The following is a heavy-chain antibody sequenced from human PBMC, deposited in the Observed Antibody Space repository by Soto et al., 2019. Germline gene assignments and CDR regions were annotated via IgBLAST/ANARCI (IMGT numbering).Heavy chain of an antibody. V-gene: IGHV1-46*03. D-gene: IGHD1-1*01. CDR2: IHPSGAVT. CDR3: TADPANEENDAFDV. Sequence: QVQLVQSGAEVKKPGASVKVSCKASGCTFTSYYVHWVRQAPGQGLEWMGIIHPSGAVTNYAQKFQGRVTMTRDTSTSTVYMELSSLRSEDTAVYYCTADPANEENDAFDVWGQGTMVTVSS. J-gene: IGHJ3*01. CDR1: GCTFTSYY.